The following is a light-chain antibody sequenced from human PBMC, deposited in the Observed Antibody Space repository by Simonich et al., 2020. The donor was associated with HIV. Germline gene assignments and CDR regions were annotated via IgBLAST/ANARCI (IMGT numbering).Light chain of an antibody. V-gene: IGKV3-11*01. CDR1: QGVGTY. CDR2: GTS. CDR3: QQRTNWLT. Sequence: EIVLTQSPATLSLSPGERATLSCRASQGVGTYLAWYQQKPGQAPRLLIYGTSNRATGIPARFSGSGSWTDFPLTINSLEPGDSAVYYCQQRTNWLTFGGGTKVEIK. J-gene: IGKJ4*01.